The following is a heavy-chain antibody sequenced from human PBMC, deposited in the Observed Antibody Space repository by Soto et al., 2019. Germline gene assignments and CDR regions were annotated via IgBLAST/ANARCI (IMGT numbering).Heavy chain of an antibody. Sequence: QVQLVQSGAEVKKPGASVKVSCKASGYTFTSYAMHWVRQAPGQGLEWMGWINAGNGNTKYSQKLQGRVTITRDTSASTAYMELSSLRSEDTAVYYCARGVAGPLHWFDPWGQGTLVTVSS. CDR2: INAGNGNT. CDR1: GYTFTSYA. J-gene: IGHJ5*02. CDR3: ARGVAGPLHWFDP. V-gene: IGHV1-3*01. D-gene: IGHD6-19*01.